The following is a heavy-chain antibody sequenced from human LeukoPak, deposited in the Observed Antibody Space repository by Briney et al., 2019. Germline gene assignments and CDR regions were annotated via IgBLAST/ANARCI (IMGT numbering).Heavy chain of an antibody. J-gene: IGHJ4*02. D-gene: IGHD2-15*01. V-gene: IGHV1-18*01. CDR1: GYTFTGYG. CDR2: ISAYNGNT. CDR3: ARLTAGVVVAAHHVVEAKLYHYFDY. Sequence: ASVKVSCKASGYTFTGYGISWVRQAPGQGLEWMGWISAYNGNTNYAQKLQGRVTMTTDTSTSTAYMELRSLRSDDTAVYYCARLTAGVVVAAHHVVEAKLYHYFDYWGQGTLVTVSS.